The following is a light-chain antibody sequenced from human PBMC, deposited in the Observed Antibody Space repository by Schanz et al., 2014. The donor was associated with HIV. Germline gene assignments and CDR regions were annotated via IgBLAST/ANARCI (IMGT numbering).Light chain of an antibody. J-gene: IGKJ1*01. CDR2: GAS. CDR1: QSVSSNF. CDR3: QQYGVSPPWT. V-gene: IGKV3-20*01. Sequence: EIVMTQSPATLSVSPGERATLSCRASQSVSSNFLAWYQQKPNQAPRLLIFGASNRAIGIPDRFSGSESGTDFTLTISRLEPEDFAVYYCQQYGVSPPWTFGQGTKVEI.